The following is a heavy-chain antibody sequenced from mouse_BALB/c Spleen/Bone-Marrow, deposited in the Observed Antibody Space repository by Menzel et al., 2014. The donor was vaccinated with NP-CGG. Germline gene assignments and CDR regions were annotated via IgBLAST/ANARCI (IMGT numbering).Heavy chain of an antibody. J-gene: IGHJ2*01. Sequence: GAEVVRPGVSAELCCTATGYSFICYWMHWVWKGLGPGRERVVEINPSNGRTSYNEKFQDKATLTVDKSSSTAYMQLTRLTSEDSAVYYCARRTTTVVATDYWGQGPTLTVSS. CDR2: INPSNGRT. V-gene: IGHV1S81*02. D-gene: IGHD1-1*01. CDR3: ARRTTTVVATDY. CDR1: GYSFICYW.